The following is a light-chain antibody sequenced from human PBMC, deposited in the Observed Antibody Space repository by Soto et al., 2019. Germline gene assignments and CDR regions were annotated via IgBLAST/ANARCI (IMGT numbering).Light chain of an antibody. CDR2: LGF. CDR3: MQALQTPYT. Sequence: EIVMTQSPPSLTVTPGEPASISCSSSQRLLHSNGNIFLDWYLQKPGQSPQLLIYLGFNRASGVPDRVSGSAAGTDFTLKISRVEAEDAGVYYCMQALQTPYTFDQGTKLEIK. V-gene: IGKV2-28*01. CDR1: QRLLHSNGNIF. J-gene: IGKJ2*01.